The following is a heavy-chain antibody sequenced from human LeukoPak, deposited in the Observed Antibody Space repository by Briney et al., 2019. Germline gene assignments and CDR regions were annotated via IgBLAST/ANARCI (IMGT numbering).Heavy chain of an antibody. V-gene: IGHV3-21*01. CDR3: ARDRGGVVPAAIKYFDY. CDR2: ISSSSSYI. Sequence: GGSLRLSCAASEFTFSNYWMHWVRHAPGKGLEWVSSISSSSSYIYYADSVKGRFTISRDNAKNSLYLQMNSLRAEDTAVYYCARDRGGVVPAAIKYFDYWGQGTLVTVSS. D-gene: IGHD2-2*01. J-gene: IGHJ4*02. CDR1: EFTFSNYW.